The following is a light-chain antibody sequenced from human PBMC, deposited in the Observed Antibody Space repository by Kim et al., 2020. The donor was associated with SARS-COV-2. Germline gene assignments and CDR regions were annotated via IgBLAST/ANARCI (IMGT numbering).Light chain of an antibody. V-gene: IGKV3-15*01. CDR3: KEYNNWTAERT. J-gene: IGKJ4*01. CDR1: QSVSSN. CDR2: AAS. Sequence: GERATPSCRAGQSVSSNVAWYHKRPGQAPSLRIYAASIRATGIPARFSGSGSGTEFTLTISSLQCEDIAVYYCKEYNNWTAERTFGGGTKVDIK.